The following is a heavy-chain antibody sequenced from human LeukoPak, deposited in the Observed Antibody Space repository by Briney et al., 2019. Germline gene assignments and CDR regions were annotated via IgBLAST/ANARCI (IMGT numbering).Heavy chain of an antibody. V-gene: IGHV4-61*02. J-gene: IGHJ4*02. CDR2: IYTSGST. CDR3: ARAGIAVAGINAFDY. CDR1: GGSISSGSYY. Sequence: SETLSLTCTVSGGSISSGSYYWSWIRQPAGKGLEWIGRIYTSGSTNYNPSLKSRVTISVDTSKNQFSLKLSSVTAADTAVYYCARAGIAVAGINAFDYWGQGTLVTVSS. D-gene: IGHD6-19*01.